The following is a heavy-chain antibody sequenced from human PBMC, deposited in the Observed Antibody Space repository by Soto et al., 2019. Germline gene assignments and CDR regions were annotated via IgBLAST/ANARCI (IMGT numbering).Heavy chain of an antibody. CDR2: IYYSGST. J-gene: IGHJ4*02. D-gene: IGHD3-16*01. V-gene: IGHV4-59*01. CDR1: GGSISSYY. Sequence: SETLSLTCTVSGGSISSYYWSWIRQPPGKGLEWIEYIYYSGSTNYNPSLKSRVTISVDTSKNQFSLKLSSVTAADTAVYYCARGGDPDYYFDYWGQGTLVTVSS. CDR3: ARGGDPDYYFDY.